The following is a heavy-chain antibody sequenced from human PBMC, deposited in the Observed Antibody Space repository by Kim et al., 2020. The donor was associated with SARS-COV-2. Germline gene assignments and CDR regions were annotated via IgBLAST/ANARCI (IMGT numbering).Heavy chain of an antibody. Sequence: SETLSLTCTVSGYSISSGYYWGWIRQPPGKGLEWIGSIYHSGSTYYNPSLKSRVTISVDTSKNQFSLKLSSVTAADTAVYYCARAGPLRFLEWVKDYYYG. CDR2: IYHSGST. V-gene: IGHV4-38-2*02. CDR1: GYSISSGYY. D-gene: IGHD3-3*01. CDR3: ARAGPLRFLEWVKDYYYG. J-gene: IGHJ6*01.